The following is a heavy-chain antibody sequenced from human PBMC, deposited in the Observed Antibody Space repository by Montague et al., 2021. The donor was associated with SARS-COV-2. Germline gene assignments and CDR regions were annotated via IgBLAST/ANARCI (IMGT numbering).Heavy chain of an antibody. D-gene: IGHD3-22*01. CDR3: ARFPTAYYYDSKAATATPDAFDI. V-gene: IGHV4-39*01. J-gene: IGHJ3*02. Sequence: SETLSLTCTVSGGSISSSSYFWGWIRQPPGKGLEWIGSIYYSGSTYYNPSLKSRVTISVYTSKNQFSLKLSSVTAADTAVYYCARFPTAYYYDSKAATATPDAFDIWGQGTMVTVSS. CDR1: GGSISSSSYF. CDR2: IYYSGST.